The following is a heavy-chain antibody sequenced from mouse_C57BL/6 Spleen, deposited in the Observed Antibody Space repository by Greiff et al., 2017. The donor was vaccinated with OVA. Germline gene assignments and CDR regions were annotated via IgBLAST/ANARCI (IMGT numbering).Heavy chain of an antibody. J-gene: IGHJ2*01. V-gene: IGHV1-74*01. D-gene: IGHD3-2*02. CDR2: IHPSDSDT. Sequence: QVQLQQPGAELVKPGASVKVSCKASGYTFTSYWMHWVKQRPGQGLEWIGRIHPSDSDTNYNQKFKGKATLTVAKSSSTAYMQLSSLTSEDSAVFYCAMEGHSSGYVKDYWGQGTTLTVSS. CDR3: AMEGHSSGYVKDY. CDR1: GYTFTSYW.